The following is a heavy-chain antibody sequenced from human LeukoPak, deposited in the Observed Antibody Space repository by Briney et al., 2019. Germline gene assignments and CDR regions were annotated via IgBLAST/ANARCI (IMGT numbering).Heavy chain of an antibody. V-gene: IGHV3-43D*03. Sequence: GGSLRLSCAASGFTFDDYAMHWVRQAPGKGLEWVSLISWGGGSTYYADSVKGRFTISRDNSKNSLYLQMNSLRAEDTALYYCAKDIGRWLQLGPDYWGQGTLVTVSS. CDR2: ISWGGGST. CDR3: AKDIGRWLQLGPDY. D-gene: IGHD5-24*01. J-gene: IGHJ4*02. CDR1: GFTFDDYA.